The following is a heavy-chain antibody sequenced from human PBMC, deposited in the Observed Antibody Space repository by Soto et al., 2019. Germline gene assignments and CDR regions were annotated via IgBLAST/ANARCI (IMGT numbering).Heavy chain of an antibody. J-gene: IGHJ5*01. CDR1: GDSVSANRGA. CDR3: ARLIGNSWLDS. Sequence: PSQTLSLTCAISGDSVSANRGAWNWIRQSPSRGLEWLGRTYYRSNWYTDYAVSVKGRITISPDTSNNQLSLQLNSVTPDDTAVYYCARLIGNSWLDSWGQGTLVTVSS. CDR2: TYYRSNWYT. D-gene: IGHD2-8*01. V-gene: IGHV6-1*01.